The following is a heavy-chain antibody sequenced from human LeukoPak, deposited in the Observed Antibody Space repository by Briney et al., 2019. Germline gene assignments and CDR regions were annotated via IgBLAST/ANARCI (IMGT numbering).Heavy chain of an antibody. CDR3: ARLGDMVRGAFDI. Sequence: GASVKVSCKASGYTFTDYYIHWVRQAPGQGLEWMGWINPDSGGTNYAQKFQGRVTMTRDTSISTACMELSSLRSDDTAVYYCARLGDMVRGAFDIWGQGTMVTVSS. V-gene: IGHV1-2*02. J-gene: IGHJ3*02. CDR2: INPDSGGT. D-gene: IGHD3-10*01. CDR1: GYTFTDYY.